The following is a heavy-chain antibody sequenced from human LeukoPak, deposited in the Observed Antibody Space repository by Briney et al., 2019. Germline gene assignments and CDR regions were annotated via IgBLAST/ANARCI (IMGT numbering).Heavy chain of an antibody. J-gene: IGHJ6*02. CDR1: GYTFTSYA. CDR2: IIPIFGTA. V-gene: IGHV1-69*13. CDR3: ARDQIEMATIMDYYYGMDV. D-gene: IGHD5-24*01. Sequence: SVKVSCKASGYTFTSYAISWVRQAPGQGLEWMGGIIPIFGTANYAQKFQGRVTITADESTSTAYMELSSLRSEDTAVYYCARDQIEMATIMDYYYGMDVWGQGTTVTVSS.